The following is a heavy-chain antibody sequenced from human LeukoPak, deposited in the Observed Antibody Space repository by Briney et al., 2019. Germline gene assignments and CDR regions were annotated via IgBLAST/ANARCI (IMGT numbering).Heavy chain of an antibody. D-gene: IGHD1-14*01. J-gene: IGHJ5*02. CDR2: IRDKAYNYAT. CDR3: AREQTGGLDL. Sequence: GGALRLPCAASGLTFSGSTMHWVRQASGKGLEWVGHIRDKAYNYATAYAASVKGRFTISRDDSKNTAYLQMNSLKTEDTAMYYCAREQTGGLDLWGRGTLVTVSS. V-gene: IGHV3-73*01. CDR1: GLTFSGST.